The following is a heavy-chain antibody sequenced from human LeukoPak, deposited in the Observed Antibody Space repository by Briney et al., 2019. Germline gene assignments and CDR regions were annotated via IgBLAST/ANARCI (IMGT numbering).Heavy chain of an antibody. V-gene: IGHV5-51*01. CDR1: GYRFTNYW. D-gene: IGHD2-2*01. J-gene: IGHJ6*02. CDR3: ARHACLSSTSCYYYYGMDV. CDR2: IYPGDSDT. Sequence: GESLKISCKASGYRFTNYWIGWVRQMPGKGLEWMGIIYPGDSDTRYSPSFQGQVTISADKSISTAYLQWSSLKASDTAMYYCARHACLSSTSCYYYYGMDVWGQGTTVTVSS.